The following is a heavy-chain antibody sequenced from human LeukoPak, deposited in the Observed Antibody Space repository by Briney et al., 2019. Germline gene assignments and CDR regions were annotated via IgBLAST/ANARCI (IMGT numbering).Heavy chain of an antibody. CDR2: ININNGGT. V-gene: IGHV1-2*02. CDR3: ARGSDDFWSGYSPSY. CDR1: GYTFTAYY. D-gene: IGHD3-3*01. Sequence: ASVKVSCVASGYTFTAYYMHWVRQAPGQGLEWMGWININNGGTKNTQKLQGRVTMTRDTSISTAYMELSGLTSDDTAVYYCARGSDDFWSGYSPSYWGQGTLVTVSS. J-gene: IGHJ4*02.